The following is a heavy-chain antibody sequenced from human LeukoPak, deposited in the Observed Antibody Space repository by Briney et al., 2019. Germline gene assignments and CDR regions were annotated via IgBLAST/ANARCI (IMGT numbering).Heavy chain of an antibody. CDR1: RFTFSSYE. CDR3: GRAGEYCSSTSCYVAHY. D-gene: IGHD2-2*01. CDR2: ISSSGTTM. Sequence: GGSLRLSCATSRFTFSSYEMNWVRQAPGKGLEWVSYISSSGTTMYYAHSVKGRFTISRDNARKSLYLQMNSLRAEDTAIYYCGRAGEYCSSTSCYVAHYWGRGTLVTVSS. V-gene: IGHV3-48*03. J-gene: IGHJ4*02.